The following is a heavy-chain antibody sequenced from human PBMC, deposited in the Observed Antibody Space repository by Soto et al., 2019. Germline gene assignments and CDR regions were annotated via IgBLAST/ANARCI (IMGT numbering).Heavy chain of an antibody. J-gene: IGHJ4*02. CDR1: GYTFGRYR. CDR3: ARVDRSSWVTFDY. Sequence: ASVQVSCKASGYTFGRYRISWVRPAPGQGLEWVGWSSPKNGNTNTAQKFQGRVTMTTHTSTRIAYTERTSLKLDDTAIYFCARVDRSSWVTFDYGGKGTQVPAPQ. V-gene: IGHV1-18*04. D-gene: IGHD6-13*01. CDR2: SSPKNGNT.